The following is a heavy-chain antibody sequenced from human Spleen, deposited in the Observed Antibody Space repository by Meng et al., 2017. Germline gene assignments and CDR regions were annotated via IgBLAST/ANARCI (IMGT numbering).Heavy chain of an antibody. CDR2: IGHSGTT. Sequence: QLQLQESGPGLVKPSEALSLTCSVPGGAISTSGYYWGWIRQPPGKGLEWIGSIGHSGTTYYTPSLRRRVTVSIDTSKNQFSLEVTSVTAADTAVYYCVRSSGWVRTGFDPWGQGTLVTFSS. CDR3: VRSSGWVRTGFDP. V-gene: IGHV4-39*01. CDR1: GGAISTSGYY. J-gene: IGHJ5*02. D-gene: IGHD6-19*01.